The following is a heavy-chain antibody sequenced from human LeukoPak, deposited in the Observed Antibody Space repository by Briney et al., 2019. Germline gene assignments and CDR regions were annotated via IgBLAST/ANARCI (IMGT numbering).Heavy chain of an antibody. D-gene: IGHD3-22*01. CDR3: ARGPYSYDSSGAFDI. CDR2: ISSSGST. Sequence: SSETLSLTCTVSGDSISSGDYYWSWIRQPAGKGLEWIGRISSSGSTNYNPSLKSRVTIPVGTSKNQFSLKLSSVTAADTAVYFCARGPYSYDSSGAFDIWGQGTMVTVSS. CDR1: GDSISSGDYY. V-gene: IGHV4-61*02. J-gene: IGHJ3*02.